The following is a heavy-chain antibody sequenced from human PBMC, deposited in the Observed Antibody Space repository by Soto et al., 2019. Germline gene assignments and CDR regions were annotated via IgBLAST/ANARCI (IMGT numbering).Heavy chain of an antibody. CDR2: INHSGST. CDR3: ASTGSGSYYKRSPWYFDY. V-gene: IGHV4-34*01. J-gene: IGHJ4*02. CDR1: GGSFSGYY. Sequence: SETLSLTCAVYGGSFSGYYWSWIRQPPGKGLEWIGEINHSGSTNYNPSLKSRVTISVDTSKNQFSLKLSSVTAADTAVYYCASTGSGSYYKRSPWYFDYWGQGTLVTVSS. D-gene: IGHD3-10*01.